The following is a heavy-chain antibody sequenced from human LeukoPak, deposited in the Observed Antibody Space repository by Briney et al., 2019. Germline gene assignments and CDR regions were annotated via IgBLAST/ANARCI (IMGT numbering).Heavy chain of an antibody. J-gene: IGHJ4*02. D-gene: IGHD5-24*01. CDR3: ARVRRWLQFLGSKDYYFDY. CDR2: INPNSGGA. Sequence: AASVKVSCKASGYTFTGYYMHWVRQAPGQGLEWMGWINPNSGGANYAQKFQGRVTMTRDTSISTAYMELSRLRSDDTAVYYCARVRRWLQFLGSKDYYFDYWGQGTLVTVSS. V-gene: IGHV1-2*02. CDR1: GYTFTGYY.